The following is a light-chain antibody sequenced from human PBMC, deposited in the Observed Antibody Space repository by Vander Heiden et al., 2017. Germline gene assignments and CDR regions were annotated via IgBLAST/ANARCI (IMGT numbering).Light chain of an antibody. CDR2: HNK. CDR1: RSNVGAHYN. J-gene: IGLJ2*01. Sequence: QSVLSQPPSASGAPGPTVTISCSRSRSNVGAHYNVPWYQQLPGAAPKLLIYHNKNRPSGVPDRFSGSKSGTSASLVISGLQAEDEAYYFCQSYDSSLGGHVVFGGGTKLTVL. V-gene: IGLV1-40*01. CDR3: QSYDSSLGGHVV.